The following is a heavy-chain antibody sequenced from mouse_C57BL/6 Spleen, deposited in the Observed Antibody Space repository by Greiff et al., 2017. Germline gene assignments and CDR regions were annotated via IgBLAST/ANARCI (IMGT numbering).Heavy chain of an antibody. D-gene: IGHD2-5*01. CDR3: TREGKYSNYFDY. J-gene: IGHJ2*01. V-gene: IGHV5-9-1*02. CDR1: GFTFSSYA. Sequence: DVQLVESGEGLVKPGGSLKLSCAASGFTFSSYAMSWVRQTPEKRLEWVAYISSGGDYIYYADTVKGRFTISRDNARNTLYLQMSRLKSEDTAMYYCTREGKYSNYFDYWGQGTTLTVSS. CDR2: ISSGGDYI.